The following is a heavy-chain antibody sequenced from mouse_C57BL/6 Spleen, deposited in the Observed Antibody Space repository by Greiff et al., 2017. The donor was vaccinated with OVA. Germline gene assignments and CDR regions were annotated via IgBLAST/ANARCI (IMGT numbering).Heavy chain of an antibody. CDR2: IWSGGST. V-gene: IGHV2-2*01. D-gene: IGHD1-1*01. CDR3: ASHDYGSAWFAY. J-gene: IGHJ3*01. Sequence: VQLQQSGPGLVQPSQSLSITCTVSGFSLTSYGVHWVRQSPGQGLEWLGVIWSGGSTDYNAAFISRLTISKDNSKSQVFLKMNSLQTEDTAIYYCASHDYGSAWFAYWGQGTLVTVSA. CDR1: GFSLTSYG.